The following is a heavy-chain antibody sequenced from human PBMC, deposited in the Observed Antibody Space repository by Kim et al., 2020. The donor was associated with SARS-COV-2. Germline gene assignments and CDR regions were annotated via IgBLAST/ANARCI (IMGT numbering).Heavy chain of an antibody. Sequence: GGSLRLSCAASGFTFSNAWMSWVRQAPGKGLEWVGRIKSKTDGGTTDYAAPVKGRFTISRDDSKNTLYLQMNSLKTEDTAVYYCTTRSSGWTRHFDYWGQGTLVTVSS. CDR2: IKSKTDGGTT. D-gene: IGHD6-19*01. CDR3: TTRSSGWTRHFDY. CDR1: GFTFSNAW. J-gene: IGHJ4*02. V-gene: IGHV3-15*01.